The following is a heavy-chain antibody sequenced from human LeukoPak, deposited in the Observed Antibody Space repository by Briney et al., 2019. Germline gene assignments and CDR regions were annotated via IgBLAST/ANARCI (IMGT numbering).Heavy chain of an antibody. D-gene: IGHD6-13*01. CDR3: ARELAAAGRAHCYYYGMDV. CDR1: GYTFTSYG. J-gene: IGHJ6*02. Sequence: ASVKVSCKASGYTFTSYGISWVRQAPGQGLEWMGWISAYNGNTNYAQKLQGRVTMTTDTSTSTAYMELRSLRSDDTAVYYCARELAAAGRAHCYYYGMDVWGQGTTVTVSS. V-gene: IGHV1-18*01. CDR2: ISAYNGNT.